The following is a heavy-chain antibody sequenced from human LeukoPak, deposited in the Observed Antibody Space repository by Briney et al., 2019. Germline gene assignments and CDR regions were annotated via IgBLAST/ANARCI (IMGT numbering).Heavy chain of an antibody. J-gene: IGHJ4*02. D-gene: IGHD5-12*01. CDR2: ISWNSASI. CDR1: GFTFSSYW. CDR3: ARGPLATWAAIDS. V-gene: IGHV3-9*01. Sequence: GGSLRPSCAASGFTFSSYWMHWVRQAPGKGLEWVSGISWNSASIGYADSVKGRFTISRDNAKKSLYLQMNSLRTEDTAFYYCARGPLATWAAIDSWGQGTLVTVSS.